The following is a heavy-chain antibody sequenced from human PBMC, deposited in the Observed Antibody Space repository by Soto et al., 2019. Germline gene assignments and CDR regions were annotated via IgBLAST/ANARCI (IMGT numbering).Heavy chain of an antibody. CDR3: AKESPFYANTIHIDY. D-gene: IGHD3-3*01. V-gene: IGHV3-23*01. CDR2: ITASGDGV. J-gene: IGHJ4*02. Sequence: GGSLRLSCAASGFTFSRSAMSWVRQAPGKGLEWVSGITASGDGVYYPTSVKGRFTSSRDNSENTLYLQMNSLSAEDTAVYYCAKESPFYANTIHIDYWGQGTLVTVSS. CDR1: GFTFSRSA.